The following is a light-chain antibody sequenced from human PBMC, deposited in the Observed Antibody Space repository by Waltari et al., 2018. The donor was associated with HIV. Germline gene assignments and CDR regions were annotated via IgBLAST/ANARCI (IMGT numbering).Light chain of an antibody. J-gene: IGKJ4*01. Sequence: AIRMTQSTSSFSASTGDSVTITCRASQGISSYLAWYQQKPGKAPKLLIYAASTLQSGVPSRFSGSGSGTDFTLTISCLQSEDFATYYCQQYYSYPRLTFGGGTKVEIK. CDR3: QQYYSYPRLT. V-gene: IGKV1-8*01. CDR2: AAS. CDR1: QGISSY.